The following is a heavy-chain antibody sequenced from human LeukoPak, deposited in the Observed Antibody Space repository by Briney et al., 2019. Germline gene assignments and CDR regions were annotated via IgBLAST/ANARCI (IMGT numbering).Heavy chain of an antibody. CDR3: ARAGSYNSPLVY. V-gene: IGHV4-38-2*02. CDR1: GYSISSGYY. D-gene: IGHD5-24*01. CDR2: IYYSGST. J-gene: IGHJ4*02. Sequence: SETLSLTCTVSGYSISSGYYWGWIRQPPGKGLEWIGYIYYSGSTNYNPSLKSRVTISVDTSKNQFSLKLSSVTAADTAVYYCARAGSYNSPLVYWGQGTLVTVSS.